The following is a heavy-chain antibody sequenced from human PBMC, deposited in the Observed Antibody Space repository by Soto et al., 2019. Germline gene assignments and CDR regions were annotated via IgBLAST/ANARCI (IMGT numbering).Heavy chain of an antibody. CDR2: IFWNDDK. CDR3: GHTLRSGYQRSLYLDP. Sequence: QITLKESGPALVTPTQTLTLTCTFSGFALSSNGVGVGWIRQSPGKALEWLALIFWNDDKRYSPSVKSRIPIPQDHSKNPVGLKNNHIDPVEQTTYYCGHTLRSGYQRSLYLDPLGRWPL. D-gene: IGHD2-2*01. V-gene: IGHV2-5*01. J-gene: IGHJ2*01. CDR1: GFALSSNGVG.